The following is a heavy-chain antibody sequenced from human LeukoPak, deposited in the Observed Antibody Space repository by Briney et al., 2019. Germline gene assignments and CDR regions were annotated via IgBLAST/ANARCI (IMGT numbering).Heavy chain of an antibody. CDR2: IWYDGSNK. CDR3: ARVQYSSSWYVNYFDY. V-gene: IGHV3-33*01. CDR1: GFTFSSYG. Sequence: GRSLGLSCAASGFTFSSYGMHWVRQAPGKGLEWVAVIWYDGSNKYYADSVKGRFTISRDNSKNTLYLQMNSLRAEDTAVYYCARVQYSSSWYVNYFDYWGQGTLVTVSS. D-gene: IGHD6-13*01. J-gene: IGHJ4*02.